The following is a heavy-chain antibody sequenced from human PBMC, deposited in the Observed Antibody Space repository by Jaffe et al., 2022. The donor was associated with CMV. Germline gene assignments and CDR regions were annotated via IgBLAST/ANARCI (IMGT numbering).Heavy chain of an antibody. J-gene: IGHJ4*02. Sequence: QVQLVQSGAEVKKPGASVKVSCKASGYTFSSYGISWVRQAPGQGLEWMGWISSYKGTTNYAQKFQGRVTMTADTSTNTAYMELTSLRSDDTAVYYCARGDIWSIYYTFRDYHYDYWGQGSLVTVSS. CDR1: GYTFSSYG. V-gene: IGHV1-18*01. CDR2: ISSYKGTT. CDR3: ARGDIWSIYYTFRDYHYDY. D-gene: IGHD3-3*01.